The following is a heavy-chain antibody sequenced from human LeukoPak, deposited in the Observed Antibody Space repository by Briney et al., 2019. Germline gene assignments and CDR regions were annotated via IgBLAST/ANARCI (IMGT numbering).Heavy chain of an antibody. CDR2: INPSGGST. J-gene: IGHJ2*01. D-gene: IGHD6-13*01. Sequence: GASVKVSCKASGYTFTSYYMHWVRQAPGQGLEWMGIINPSGGSTSYAQKFQGRVTMTRDTSTSTVYMELSGLRSEDTAVYYCAREREIAAAADQNWYFDLWGRGTLVTVSS. CDR3: AREREIAAAADQNWYFDL. CDR1: GYTFTSYY. V-gene: IGHV1-46*01.